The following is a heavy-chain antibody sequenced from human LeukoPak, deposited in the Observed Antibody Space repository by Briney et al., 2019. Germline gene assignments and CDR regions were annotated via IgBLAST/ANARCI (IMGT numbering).Heavy chain of an antibody. CDR3: AREGAVPGIDP. V-gene: IGHV4-38-2*02. J-gene: IGHJ5*02. Sequence: KPSETLSLTCAIFGYSITSGFSWGWIRQPPGKGLEWIGTISHSGSTDYKSTLESRLTISMDTSKNQFSLRLTSVTAADTAVYYCAREGAVPGIDPWGQGTLATVSS. CDR1: GYSITSGFS. CDR2: ISHSGST. D-gene: IGHD3-16*01.